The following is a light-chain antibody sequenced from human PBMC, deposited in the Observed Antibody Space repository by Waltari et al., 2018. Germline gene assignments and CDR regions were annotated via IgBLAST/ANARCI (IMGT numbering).Light chain of an antibody. CDR2: GAS. J-gene: IGKJ1*01. CDR3: QQSYSTPRT. Sequence: DIQMTQSPSSLSASVGDRVTITCRASQNISNYLIWYHQKPGKAPKFLMFGASSLQSGVPSRFSGSGSGTDFTLTISSLQPEDFATYYCQQSYSTPRTFGQGTKVEIK. V-gene: IGKV1-39*01. CDR1: QNISNY.